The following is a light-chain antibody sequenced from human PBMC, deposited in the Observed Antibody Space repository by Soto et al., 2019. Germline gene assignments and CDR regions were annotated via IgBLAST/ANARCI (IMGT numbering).Light chain of an antibody. V-gene: IGKV3-20*01. CDR2: GAS. CDR1: QTVGKNY. Sequence: EIVLTQSPGTLSVSPGDGATLSCRASQTVGKNYLAWYQHRPGQAPRLLIHGASSRATGTPDRFSGSGSGTEFTLTIARLEPEDFAVYYCQQYDDLPRTFGQGTKVDIK. J-gene: IGKJ1*01. CDR3: QQYDDLPRT.